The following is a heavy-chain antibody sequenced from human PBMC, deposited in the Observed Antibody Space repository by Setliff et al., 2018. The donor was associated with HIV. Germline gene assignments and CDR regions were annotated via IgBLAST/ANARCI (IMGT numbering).Heavy chain of an antibody. CDR2: IYWNDHK. Sequence: SGPTLVNPTQTLTLTCTFSGFSLSTSGVGVGWIRQPPGKALEWLAVIYWNDHKYYSPSLRSRLTVTRDASKNQVVLTMTNMDPVDTATYYCARHYYYGSGSYYKRDAFDIWGQGTMVTVSS. V-gene: IGHV2-5*01. D-gene: IGHD3-10*01. J-gene: IGHJ3*02. CDR1: GFSLSTSGVG. CDR3: ARHYYYGSGSYYKRDAFDI.